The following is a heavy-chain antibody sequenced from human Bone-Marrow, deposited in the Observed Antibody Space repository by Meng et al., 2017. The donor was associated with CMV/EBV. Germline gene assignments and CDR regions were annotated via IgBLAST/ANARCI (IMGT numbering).Heavy chain of an antibody. V-gene: IGHV3-48*04. CDR3: ASSQPTIHHLTN. CDR2: ISSQSVTT. CDR1: GFTFSLYS. D-gene: IGHD5-24*01. Sequence: GGSLRLSCTASGFTFSLYSMNWVRQAPGKGLEWVSYISSQSVTTYYADSVRGRFTISRDDAENLLYLQMDSLRAEDTAVYYCASSQPTIHHLTNWGQGTLVPVYS. J-gene: IGHJ4*02.